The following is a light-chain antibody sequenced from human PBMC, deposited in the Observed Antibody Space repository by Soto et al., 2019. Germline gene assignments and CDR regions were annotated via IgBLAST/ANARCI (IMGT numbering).Light chain of an antibody. CDR3: QQSSSSPTWT. J-gene: IGKJ1*01. V-gene: IGKV1-39*01. Sequence: DIQMTQSPSSLSASVGDRVTITCRASQSISNYLNWYQQKPGKAPKLLIYAASSLQSGVPSRFSGSGSGTDFTLTISSLQPEDFATYYCQQSSSSPTWTFGQGTKVDIK. CDR1: QSISNY. CDR2: AAS.